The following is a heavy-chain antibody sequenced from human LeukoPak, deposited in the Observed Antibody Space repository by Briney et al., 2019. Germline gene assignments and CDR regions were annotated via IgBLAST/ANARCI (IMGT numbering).Heavy chain of an antibody. CDR2: IYHSGST. D-gene: IGHD2-2*01. CDR3: ARWAYCSSTSCSPLDY. J-gene: IGHJ4*02. V-gene: IGHV4-59*08. Sequence: AETLSLTCTVSGGSISSYYWSWIRQPPGKGLEWIGSIYHSGSTYYNPSLKSRVTISVDTSKNQFSLKLSSVTAADTAVYYCARWAYCSSTSCSPLDYWGQGTLVTVSS. CDR1: GGSISSYY.